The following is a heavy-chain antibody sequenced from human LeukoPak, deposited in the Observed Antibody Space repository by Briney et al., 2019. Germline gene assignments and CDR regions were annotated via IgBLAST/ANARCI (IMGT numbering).Heavy chain of an antibody. J-gene: IGHJ5*01. V-gene: IGHV3-33*06. Sequence: GRSLRLSCAASGFTFSDYGIHWVRQAPVKGLEWVAVIWYDGTNKYYGDSVKGRFTISRDNSKNTLYLQMNSLRAEDTAVYYCAKDRGSYSTTADSWGQGTLVTVSS. CDR3: AKDRGSYSTTADS. D-gene: IGHD1-26*01. CDR2: IWYDGTNK. CDR1: GFTFSDYG.